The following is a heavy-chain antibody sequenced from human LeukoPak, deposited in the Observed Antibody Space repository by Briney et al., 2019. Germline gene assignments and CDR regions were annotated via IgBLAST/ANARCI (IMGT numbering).Heavy chain of an antibody. V-gene: IGHV3-23*01. CDR3: AKAPVGHCSGAFCYHFDS. Sequence: GGSLRLSCAASGFTFSTYAMSWVRQTPGKGLESVAAISGDNPGTYHANSVKGRFTISRDNSKNTLHLQMSGLRAEDTARYYCAKAPVGHCSGAFCYHFDSWGQGTLVTVSS. J-gene: IGHJ4*02. CDR2: ISGDNPGT. CDR1: GFTFSTYA. D-gene: IGHD2-15*01.